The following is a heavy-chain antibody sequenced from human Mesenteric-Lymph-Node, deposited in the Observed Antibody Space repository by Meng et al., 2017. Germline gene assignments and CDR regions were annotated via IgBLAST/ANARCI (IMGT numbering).Heavy chain of an antibody. CDR1: WGSIRSGSFY. CDR2: IYASGST. CDR3: ARAREWLEVFNGFDV. V-gene: IGHV4-61*02. J-gene: IGHJ3*01. Sequence: SETLSLTCTVSWGSIRSGSFYWSWLRQPAGKGLEWIGRIYASGSTDYNPSLKSRVTISVDTSNNQFSLRLSSVTAADTAMYYCARAREWLEVFNGFDVWGQGTMVTVSS. D-gene: IGHD6-19*01.